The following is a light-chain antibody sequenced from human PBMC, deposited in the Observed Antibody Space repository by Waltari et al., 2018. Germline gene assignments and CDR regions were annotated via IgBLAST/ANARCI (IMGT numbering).Light chain of an antibody. CDR2: SNN. CDR1: SSNIGNNS. CDR3: ATWDDSLNGVV. Sequence: SVLTQPPSASGTPGQRVTISCSRSSSNIGNNSVNWYQRLPGTAPKLLIYSNNQRPSGVPDRLSASGSGTSASLAISGLQSEDDGDYYCATWDDSLNGVVFGGGTKLTVL. J-gene: IGLJ2*01. V-gene: IGLV1-44*01.